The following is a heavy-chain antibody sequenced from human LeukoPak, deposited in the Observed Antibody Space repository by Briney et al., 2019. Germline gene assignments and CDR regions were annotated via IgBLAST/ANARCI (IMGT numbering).Heavy chain of an antibody. D-gene: IGHD3-22*01. J-gene: IGHJ4*02. CDR3: ARHNDSSGYYPTNLFDY. Sequence: SETLSLTCTVSGRSISSSSYYWGWIRQPPGKGLEWIGSIYYSGSTYYNPSLKSRVTISVDTSKNQFSLKLSSVTAADTAVYYCARHNDSSGYYPTNLFDYWGQGTLVTVSS. CDR2: IYYSGST. CDR1: GRSISSSSYY. V-gene: IGHV4-39*01.